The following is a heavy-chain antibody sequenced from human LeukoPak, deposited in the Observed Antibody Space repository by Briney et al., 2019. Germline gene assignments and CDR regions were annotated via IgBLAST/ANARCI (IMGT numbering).Heavy chain of an antibody. CDR3: AKDDGYRYDNGGWFDY. D-gene: IGHD5-12*01. CDR2: ISVSGGST. V-gene: IGHV3-23*01. CDR1: GFTFNNYA. J-gene: IGHJ4*02. Sequence: GGSLRLSCAASGFTFNNYAMNWVRQAPGKGLEWVSAISVSGGSTYYAGSVKGRFTISRDNSKNTVSLQINSLRADDTAVYYCAKDDGYRYDNGGWFDYWGQGALVTVSS.